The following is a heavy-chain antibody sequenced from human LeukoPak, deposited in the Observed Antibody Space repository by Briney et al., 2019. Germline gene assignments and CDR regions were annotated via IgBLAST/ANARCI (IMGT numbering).Heavy chain of an antibody. J-gene: IGHJ4*02. CDR1: GFTFSSNY. CDR3: AREHSSGYLY. D-gene: IGHD3-22*01. CDR2: IYYSGST. V-gene: IGHV4-59*01. Sequence: GSLRLSCAASGFTFSSNYMSWIRQPPGKGLEWIGYIYYSGSTNYNPSLKSRVTISVDTSKNQFSLKLSSVTAADTAVYYCAREHSSGYLYWGQGTLVTVSS.